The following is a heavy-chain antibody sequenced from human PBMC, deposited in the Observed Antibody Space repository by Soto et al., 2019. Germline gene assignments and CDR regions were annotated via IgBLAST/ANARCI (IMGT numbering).Heavy chain of an antibody. D-gene: IGHD6-19*01. CDR3: ARGGPPVEVAVAGGSFDY. Sequence: QVQLVQSGAEVKKPGSSVKVSCKASGGTFSSYAISWVRQAPGQGLEWMGGIIPIFGTANYAQKFQGRVTITADESTSTAYMERRSLRSEDTAVYYCARGGPPVEVAVAGGSFDYWGQGTLVNVSS. CDR2: IIPIFGTA. J-gene: IGHJ4*02. CDR1: GGTFSSYA. V-gene: IGHV1-69*01.